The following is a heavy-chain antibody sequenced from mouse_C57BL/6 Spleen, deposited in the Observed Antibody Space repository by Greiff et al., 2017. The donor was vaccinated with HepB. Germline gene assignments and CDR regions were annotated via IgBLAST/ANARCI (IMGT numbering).Heavy chain of an antibody. V-gene: IGHV1-80*01. CDR2: IYPGDGDT. CDR3: AREEYYGSSLFAY. D-gene: IGHD1-1*01. J-gene: IGHJ3*01. Sequence: VQLQQSGAELVKPGASVKISCKASGYAFSSYWMNWVKQRPGKGLEWIGQIYPGDGDTNYNGKFKGKATLTADKSSSTAYMQLSSLTSEDSAVYFCAREEYYGSSLFAYWGQGTLVTVSA. CDR1: GYAFSSYW.